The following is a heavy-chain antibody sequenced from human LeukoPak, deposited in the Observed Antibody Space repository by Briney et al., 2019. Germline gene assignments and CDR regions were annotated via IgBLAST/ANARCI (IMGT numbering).Heavy chain of an antibody. V-gene: IGHV1-18*01. CDR2: ISAYNGNT. J-gene: IGHJ6*03. D-gene: IGHD6-13*01. Sequence: ASVKVSCKASGYTFTSYGISWVRQAPGQGLEWMGWISAYNGNTNYAQKFQGRVTITADKSTSTAYMELSSLRSEDTAVYYCASSGQQLVPYYYYYMDVWGKGTTVTVSS. CDR3: ASSGQQLVPYYYYYMDV. CDR1: GYTFTSYG.